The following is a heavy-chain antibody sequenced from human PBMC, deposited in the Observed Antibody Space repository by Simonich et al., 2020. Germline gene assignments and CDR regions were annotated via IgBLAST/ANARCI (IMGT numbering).Heavy chain of an antibody. CDR1: GYTFTSYD. D-gene: IGHD2-15*01. V-gene: IGHV1-8*03. CDR3: ARGRGGMSRGYVDY. J-gene: IGHJ4*02. Sequence: QVQLVQSGAEVKKPGASVKVSCKASGYTFTSYDINWVRQATGQGLEWMGWMNPNSGNTGYAQKFQGRVTITRNTSLSTAYMGRSSLGSEDTAGYYCARGRGGMSRGYVDYWGQGTLVTVSS. CDR2: MNPNSGNT.